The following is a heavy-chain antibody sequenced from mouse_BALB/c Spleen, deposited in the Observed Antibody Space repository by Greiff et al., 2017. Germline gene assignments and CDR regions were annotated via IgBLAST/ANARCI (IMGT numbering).Heavy chain of an antibody. J-gene: IGHJ4*01. CDR3: ARTYGSSFAMDY. Sequence: VQLQQSGAELVRPGALVKLSCKASGFNIKDYYMHWVKQRTEQGLEWIGWIDPENGNTIYDPKFQGKASITADTSSNTAYLQLSSLTSEDTAVYYCARTYGSSFAMDYWGQGTSVTVSS. D-gene: IGHD1-1*01. V-gene: IGHV14-1*02. CDR1: GFNIKDYY. CDR2: IDPENGNT.